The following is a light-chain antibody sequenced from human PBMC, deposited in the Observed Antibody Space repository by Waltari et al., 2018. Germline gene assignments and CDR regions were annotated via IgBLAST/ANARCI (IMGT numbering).Light chain of an antibody. V-gene: IGKV4-1*01. Sequence: DIVMTQSPDSLTLSLGERATIHCKSSQSVLFSSDNKNYLAWYQQKPGQPPKVRIYWASTRASGVPERFSGSGSGTDFTLTISSLQREDAAVYYCQQYYDNPRAFGQGTKVDIK. CDR3: QQYYDNPRA. CDR1: QSVLFSSDNKNY. J-gene: IGKJ1*01. CDR2: WAS.